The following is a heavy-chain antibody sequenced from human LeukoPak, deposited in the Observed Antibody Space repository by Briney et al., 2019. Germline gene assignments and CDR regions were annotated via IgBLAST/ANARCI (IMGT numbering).Heavy chain of an antibody. CDR1: GFSFSTYE. CDR2: VSNRGRTI. V-gene: IGHV3-48*03. J-gene: IGHJ4*02. D-gene: IGHD5-18*01. CDR3: ARDSGYSYGSDY. Sequence: PGGSLRLSCVASGFSFSTYEMSWVRQAPGKGLEWLSYVSNRGRTIYYADSVKGRFTVSRDNTNNSLYPHMTRLRAEDTAVYYCARDSGYSYGSDYWGQGTLVTVSS.